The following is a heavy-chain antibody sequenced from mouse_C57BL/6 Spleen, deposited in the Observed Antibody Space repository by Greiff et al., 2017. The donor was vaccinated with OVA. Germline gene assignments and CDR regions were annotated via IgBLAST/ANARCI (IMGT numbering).Heavy chain of an antibody. V-gene: IGHV1-50*01. Sequence: VQLQQPGAELVKPGASVKLSCKASGYTFTSYWMQWVKQRPGQGLEWIGEIDPSDSYTTYNQKFKGKATLTVDTSSSTAYMQLSSLTSEDSAVYYCARRGYASPSREYWGQGTTLTVSS. CDR1: GYTFTSYW. D-gene: IGHD2-14*01. CDR2: IDPSDSYT. J-gene: IGHJ2*01. CDR3: ARRGYASPSREY.